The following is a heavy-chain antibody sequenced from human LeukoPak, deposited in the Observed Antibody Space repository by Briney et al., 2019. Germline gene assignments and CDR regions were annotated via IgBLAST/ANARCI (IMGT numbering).Heavy chain of an antibody. CDR3: ARLLRYFDWSNENWFDP. V-gene: IGHV4-39*02. Sequence: PSETLSLTCTVSGGSISSSSYYWGWIRQPPGKGLEWIGSIYYSGSTYYNPSLKSRVTISVDTSKYHFSLKLSSVTAADTAVYYCARLLRYFDWSNENWFDPWGQGTLVTVSS. J-gene: IGHJ5*02. CDR2: IYYSGST. D-gene: IGHD3-9*01. CDR1: GGSISSSSYY.